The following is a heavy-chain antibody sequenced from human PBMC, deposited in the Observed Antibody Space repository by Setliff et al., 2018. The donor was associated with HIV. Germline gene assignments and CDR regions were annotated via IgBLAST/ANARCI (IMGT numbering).Heavy chain of an antibody. CDR1: GGSISGFY. D-gene: IGHD6-13*01. J-gene: IGHJ4*02. CDR2: IHTSGDS. V-gene: IGHV4-4*07. Sequence: SETLSLTCTVSGGSISGFYWSWIRQSAGKGLEWIGRIHTSGDSDFNPSLKSRVTISLDTSKNQFSLKLTSVTAADTAVYYCARDGYSSSWYVISGSFDYWGQGILVTVSS. CDR3: ARDGYSSSWYVISGSFDY.